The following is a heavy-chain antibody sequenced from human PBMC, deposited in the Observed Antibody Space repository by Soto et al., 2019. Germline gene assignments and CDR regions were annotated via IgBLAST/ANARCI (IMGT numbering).Heavy chain of an antibody. V-gene: IGHV3-48*02. CDR3: ARDLGWAFDS. J-gene: IGHJ4*02. CDR2: ISGGGRPI. D-gene: IGHD6-19*01. Sequence: PGGSLRLSCAASGFTFSTFSMNWVRQAPGRGLEWISYISGGGRPISYADSVKGRFTISRDNAKNSLYLQMDSLTDEDTAVYYRARDLGWAFDSWGQGTLVTV. CDR1: GFTFSTFS.